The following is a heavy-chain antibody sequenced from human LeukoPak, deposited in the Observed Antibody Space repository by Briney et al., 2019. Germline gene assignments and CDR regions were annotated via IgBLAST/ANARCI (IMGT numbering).Heavy chain of an antibody. Sequence: GGSLRLSCEASGLTFRSHGMHWVRQAPGKGLEWVAVVASDGGAKVYADSVRGRFTISRDNSRNTVLLQLNSLRTEDTAVYYCAKEALWGSWYFDYWGRGALVTVSS. V-gene: IGHV3-30*18. CDR3: AKEALWGSWYFDY. CDR1: GLTFRSHG. CDR2: VASDGGAK. D-gene: IGHD3-16*01. J-gene: IGHJ4*02.